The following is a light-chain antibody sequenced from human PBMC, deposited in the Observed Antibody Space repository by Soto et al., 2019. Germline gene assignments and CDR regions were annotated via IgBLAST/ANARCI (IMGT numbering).Light chain of an antibody. CDR3: SSFTSSSTVVV. CDR2: DVT. V-gene: IGLV2-14*03. J-gene: IGLJ3*02. Sequence: QSALTQPASVSGSPGQSITISCTGTSSDVGGYNYVSWYQRHPGKAPKLMIYDVTNRPSGVSNRFSGSKSGTTASLTISGLQAEDEADYYCSSFTSSSTVVVFGGGTKLTVL. CDR1: SSDVGGYNY.